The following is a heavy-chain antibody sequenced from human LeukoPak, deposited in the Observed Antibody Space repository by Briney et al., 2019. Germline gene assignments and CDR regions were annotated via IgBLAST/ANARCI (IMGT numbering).Heavy chain of an antibody. D-gene: IGHD6-13*01. CDR1: GLTFSSYS. CDR3: ARDRSSSRDLDN. V-gene: IGHV3-21*01. Sequence: WGSLSLSRTASGLTFSSYSMNWVRQAPGKGLEWLSCISDSSNNYIYYAHSVKGRFTISRDNAKNSLYLQMNSVRAEDTAVYFCARDRSSSRDLDNWGQGTLVTVSS. CDR2: ISDSSNNYI. J-gene: IGHJ4*02.